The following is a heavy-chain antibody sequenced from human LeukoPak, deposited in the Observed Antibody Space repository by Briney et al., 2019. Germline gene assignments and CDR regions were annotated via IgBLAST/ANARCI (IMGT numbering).Heavy chain of an antibody. Sequence: GASVSVSCKASGYTFTSYYMHWVRQAPGQGLEWMGVINPSGGSTIYAQTFQGRVTMTRDMSTSTVYMELSSLRSEDTAVYYCARSSYYYDTGDYWGQGTLVTVSS. V-gene: IGHV1-46*01. D-gene: IGHD3-22*01. CDR2: INPSGGST. CDR3: ARSSYYYDTGDY. J-gene: IGHJ4*02. CDR1: GYTFTSYY.